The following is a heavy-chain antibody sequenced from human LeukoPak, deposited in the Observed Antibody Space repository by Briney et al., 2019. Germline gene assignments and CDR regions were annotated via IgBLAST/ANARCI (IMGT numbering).Heavy chain of an antibody. V-gene: IGHV4-34*01. CDR3: ASPKGGYTGAAFDI. Sequence: PSETLSLTCAVYGGSFSGYYWSWIRQPPGKGLEWIGEINHSGSTNYNPSLKSRVTISVDTSKNQFSLKLSSVTAADTAVYYCASPKGGYTGAAFDIWGQGTMVTVSS. CDR2: INHSGST. D-gene: IGHD5-18*01. J-gene: IGHJ3*02. CDR1: GGSFSGYY.